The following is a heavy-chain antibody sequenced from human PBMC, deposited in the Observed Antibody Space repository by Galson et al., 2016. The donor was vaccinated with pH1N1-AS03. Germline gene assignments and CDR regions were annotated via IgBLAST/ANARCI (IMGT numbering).Heavy chain of an antibody. V-gene: IGHV3-9*01. CDR1: RCTFNGYA. CDR3: VKSGTYSSSRGWFDS. Sequence: SLRLSCAASRCTFNGYAMHWVRQAPGQGLEWVASISWNSGNIDYADSVKGRFTLSRDDAKNSLFLQMNSLRSEDTAFYYCVKSGTYSSSRGWFDSWGQGTLVTVS. D-gene: IGHD6-13*01. J-gene: IGHJ5*01. CDR2: ISWNSGNI.